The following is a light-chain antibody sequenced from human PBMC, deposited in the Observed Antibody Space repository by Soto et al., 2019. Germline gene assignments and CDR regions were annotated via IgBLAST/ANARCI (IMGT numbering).Light chain of an antibody. CDR2: GSF. V-gene: IGKV3-15*01. J-gene: IGKJ4*01. Sequence: EIVMTQSPATLSVSPGERVTLSCRASQSVYSNLAWYQQKPGQAPRLLIHGSFTRATGIPARFSGSGSGTEFTLTISSLQSKDFAIYYCQQFNQWPLTFGGGTKVEIK. CDR1: QSVYSN. CDR3: QQFNQWPLT.